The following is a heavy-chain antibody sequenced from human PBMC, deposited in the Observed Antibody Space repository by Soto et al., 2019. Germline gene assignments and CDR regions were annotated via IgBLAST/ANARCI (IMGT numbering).Heavy chain of an antibody. Sequence: GGSLRLSCAASGFTFSSYSMNWVRQAPGEGLEWVSSISSSSSYIYYADTVKGRFTISRDNAKNSLSLQMNRLGAEDTVVYYCASGPIVVLPADISSKAGYYYMDVGGKG. V-gene: IGHV3-21*01. CDR1: GFTFSSYS. CDR3: ASGPIVVLPADISSKAGYYYMDV. J-gene: IGHJ6*03. D-gene: IGHD2-2*02. CDR2: ISSSSSYI.